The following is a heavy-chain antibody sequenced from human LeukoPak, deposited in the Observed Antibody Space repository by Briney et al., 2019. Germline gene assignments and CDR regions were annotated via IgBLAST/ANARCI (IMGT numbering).Heavy chain of an antibody. Sequence: GGSLRLSCAASGFTVSSNYMSWVRQAPGKGLEWVSAISGSGGSTYYADSVKGRFTISRDNSKNTLYLQMNSLRAEDTAVYYCAKSRSAPDDAFDIWGQGTMVTVSS. J-gene: IGHJ3*02. D-gene: IGHD1-14*01. V-gene: IGHV3-23*01. CDR3: AKSRSAPDDAFDI. CDR2: ISGSGGST. CDR1: GFTVSSNY.